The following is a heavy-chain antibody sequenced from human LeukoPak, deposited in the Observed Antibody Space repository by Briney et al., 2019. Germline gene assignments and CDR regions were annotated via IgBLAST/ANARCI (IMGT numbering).Heavy chain of an antibody. J-gene: IGHJ4*02. CDR1: GYTLTELS. CDR2: FDPEDGET. D-gene: IGHD3-10*01. CDR3: ATAYYYGSGSYYNPLDY. Sequence: ASVKVSCKVSGYTLTELSMHWVRQAPGKGLEWMGGFDPEDGETLYAQKFQGRVTMTEDTSTDTAYMELSSLRSEDTAVYYCATAYYYGSGSYYNPLDYWGQGTLVTVSS. V-gene: IGHV1-24*01.